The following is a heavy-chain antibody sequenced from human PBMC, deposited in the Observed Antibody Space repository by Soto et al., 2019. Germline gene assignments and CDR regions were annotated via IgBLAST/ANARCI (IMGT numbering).Heavy chain of an antibody. CDR1: GFTFGSHA. D-gene: IGHD6-19*01. CDR3: AKDIPFSVWLSAHTGEY. CDR2: ISGSGDST. Sequence: EVQLLESGGGLVQIGGSLRLSCAVSGFTFGSHAMSWVRQAPGKGLECVSSISGSGDSTYYADSVKGRFTISRDKSKSTLYLHMNILIAPDTAVYYCAKDIPFSVWLSAHTGEYWGQGPQVPVSS. J-gene: IGHJ4*02. V-gene: IGHV3-23*01.